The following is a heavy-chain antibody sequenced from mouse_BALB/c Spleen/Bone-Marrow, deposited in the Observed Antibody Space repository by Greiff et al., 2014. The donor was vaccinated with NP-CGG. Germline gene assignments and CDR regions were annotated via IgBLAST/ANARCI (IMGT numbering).Heavy chain of an antibody. CDR2: IDPGNGDT. D-gene: IGHD6-1*01. CDR3: NAEHGNYHYFDY. V-gene: IGHV14-4*02. J-gene: IGHJ2*01. Sequence: VQLQQPGAELVRSGASVKLSCTASGFNIKDYYMHWVKQRPEQGLEWIGWIDPGNGDTEYAPKFQGKATMTADTSSNTAYLQLSGLTSEGTAVYYCNAEHGNYHYFDYWGQGTTLTVSS. CDR1: GFNIKDYY.